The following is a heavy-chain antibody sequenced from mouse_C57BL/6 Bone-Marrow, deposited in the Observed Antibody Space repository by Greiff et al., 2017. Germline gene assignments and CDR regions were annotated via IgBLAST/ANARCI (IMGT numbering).Heavy chain of an antibody. CDR3: AASPYYYGSSDEVAC. V-gene: IGHV3-3*01. CDR1: GFSINSDCY. J-gene: IGHJ3*01. CDR2: TFNSGIT. D-gene: IGHD1-1*01. Sequence: EVQLVESGPSLVRPSQTLSLTCTVTGFSINSDCYWIWIRQFPGNQLEYIGYTFNSGITYYNPSLESRTYITRDTSKNQFSLKLSPVTTEDTATYYCAASPYYYGSSDEVACWGQGTLVTVSA.